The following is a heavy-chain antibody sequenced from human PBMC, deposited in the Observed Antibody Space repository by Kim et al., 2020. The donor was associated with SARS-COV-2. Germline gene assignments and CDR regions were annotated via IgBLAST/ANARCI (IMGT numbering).Heavy chain of an antibody. J-gene: IGHJ4*02. Sequence: SLKSRVTKSVDTSKNQFSLKLSSVTAADTAGYYCARDRVAVAGTRGYFDYWGQGTLVTVSS. V-gene: IGHV4-59*01. D-gene: IGHD6-19*01. CDR3: ARDRVAVAGTRGYFDY.